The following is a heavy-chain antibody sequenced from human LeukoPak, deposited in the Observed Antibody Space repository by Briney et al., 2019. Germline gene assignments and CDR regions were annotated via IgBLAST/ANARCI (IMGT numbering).Heavy chain of an antibody. D-gene: IGHD3-16*01. J-gene: IGHJ4*02. CDR1: GYTFTAYF. CDR2: INPNSGDT. V-gene: IGHV1-2*06. Sequence: ASVKVSCKAAGYTFTAYFIHWVRQAPGQGLEWMGRINPNSGDTNYAQKFQGRVTMTRDTSTNTAYMDLSRLTSDDTAVYYCARPTSYGYYFDSWGQGTLVTVSP. CDR3: ARPTSYGYYFDS.